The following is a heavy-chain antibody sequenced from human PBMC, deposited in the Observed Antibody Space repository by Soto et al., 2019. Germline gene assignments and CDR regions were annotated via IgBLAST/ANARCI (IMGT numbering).Heavy chain of an antibody. V-gene: IGHV1-2*04. CDR3: ARSVQDGDYDDAFDI. D-gene: IGHD4-17*01. Sequence: QVQLVQSGAEVKKPGASVKVSCKASGYTFTGYYMHWVRQAPGQGLEWMGWINPNGGGTNYAQKFRGWVTMTRDTSISTAYMELSRLRSDDTAVYYCARSVQDGDYDDAFDIWGQGTMVTVSS. CDR2: INPNGGGT. J-gene: IGHJ3*02. CDR1: GYTFTGYY.